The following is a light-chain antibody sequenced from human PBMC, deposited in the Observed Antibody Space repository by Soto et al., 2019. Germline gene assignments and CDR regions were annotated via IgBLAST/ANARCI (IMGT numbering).Light chain of an antibody. CDR2: DVS. Sequence: ALTQPASVSGSPGQSITISCTGTSSGIGGYNYVSWFQQHPGKAPKLMISDVSNRPSGVSNRFSGSKSGNTASLTISGLQAEDEADYYCSSYTSGSTFYVFGTGTKVPS. CDR3: SSYTSGSTFYV. V-gene: IGLV2-14*01. CDR1: SSGIGGYNY. J-gene: IGLJ1*01.